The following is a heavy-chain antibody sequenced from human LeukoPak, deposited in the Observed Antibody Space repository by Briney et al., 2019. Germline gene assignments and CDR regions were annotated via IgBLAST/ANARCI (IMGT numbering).Heavy chain of an antibody. D-gene: IGHD2-15*01. CDR1: GGSINSGNYF. J-gene: IGHJ4*02. V-gene: IGHV4-61*02. CDR3: VRAPECIGGSCYYFDY. Sequence: PSQTLSLTCTVSGGSINSGNYFWTWIRQPAGKGLEWIGRIYTSGTTWYNASLKSRITISRDTSRSQFSLQLSSVTAADTAVYYCVRAPECIGGSCYYFDYWGQGILITVSS. CDR2: IYTSGTT.